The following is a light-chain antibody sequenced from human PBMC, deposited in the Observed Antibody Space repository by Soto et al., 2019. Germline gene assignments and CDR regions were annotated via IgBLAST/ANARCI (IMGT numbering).Light chain of an antibody. CDR3: QYYNDSCWT. CDR2: KTS. V-gene: IGKV1-5*03. CDR1: QSISSW. Sequence: DIQLTQSPSTLSASVGDRVTITCRASQSISSWLAWYQQKPGKAPNLLVYKTSNLESGVPSRFSGSGSGTEFTLTISSLQPDDIATYYCQYYNDSCWTFGQGTKVEIK. J-gene: IGKJ1*01.